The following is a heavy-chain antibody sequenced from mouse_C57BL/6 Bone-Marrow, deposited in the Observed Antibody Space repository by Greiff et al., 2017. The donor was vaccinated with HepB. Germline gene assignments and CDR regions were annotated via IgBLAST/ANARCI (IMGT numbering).Heavy chain of an antibody. CDR1: GYAFSSYW. V-gene: IGHV1-80*01. Sequence: QLQQSGAELVKPGASVKISCKASGYAFSSYWMNWVKQRPGKGLEWIGQIYPGDGDTNYNGKFKGKATLTADKSSSTAYMQLSSLTSEDSAVYFCARWDYYGSSYYAMDYWGQGTSVTVSS. CDR3: ARWDYYGSSYYAMDY. CDR2: IYPGDGDT. J-gene: IGHJ4*01. D-gene: IGHD1-1*01.